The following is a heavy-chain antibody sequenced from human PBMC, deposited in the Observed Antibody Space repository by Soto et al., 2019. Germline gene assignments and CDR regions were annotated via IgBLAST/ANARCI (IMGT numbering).Heavy chain of an antibody. CDR2: ISYDGNHK. CDR1: GYTFTGYY. D-gene: IGHD6-13*01. CDR3: AKDVGQQLVLNYGMDV. Sequence: SCKASGYTFTGYYMHWVRQAPGKGLEWVAVISYDGNHKYYADSVKGRFTVSRDNAKNMLYLQMNSLRGEDTAVYYCAKDVGQQLVLNYGMDVWGQGTTVTVSS. J-gene: IGHJ6*02. V-gene: IGHV3-30*18.